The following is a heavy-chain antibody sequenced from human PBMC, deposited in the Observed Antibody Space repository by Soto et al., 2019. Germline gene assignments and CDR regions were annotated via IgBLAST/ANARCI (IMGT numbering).Heavy chain of an antibody. D-gene: IGHD3-22*01. CDR3: ARDSSGYYFAWFDP. V-gene: IGHV4-31*03. CDR2: IYYSGST. CDR1: GGSISSGGYY. J-gene: IGHJ5*02. Sequence: SETLSLTCTVSGGSISSGGYYWSWIRQHPGKGLEWIGYIYYSGSTYYNPSLKSRVTISVDTSKNQFSLKLSSVTAADTAVYYCARDSSGYYFAWFDPWGQGTLVTVSS.